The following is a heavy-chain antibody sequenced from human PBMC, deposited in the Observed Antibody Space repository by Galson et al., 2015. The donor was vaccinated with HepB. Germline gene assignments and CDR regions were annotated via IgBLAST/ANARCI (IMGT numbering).Heavy chain of an antibody. J-gene: IGHJ6*03. Sequence: SVKVSCKASGYTFTTYGISWVRQAPGQGLEWMGWISVYSRNTNYAQKFQGRVTMTTDISTSTAYMELRSLRSDDTAVYYCARLPTGRDYYLDVWGEGTTVTVSS. V-gene: IGHV1-18*01. CDR3: ARLPTGRDYYLDV. CDR1: GYTFTTYG. CDR2: ISVYSRNT. D-gene: IGHD3-10*01.